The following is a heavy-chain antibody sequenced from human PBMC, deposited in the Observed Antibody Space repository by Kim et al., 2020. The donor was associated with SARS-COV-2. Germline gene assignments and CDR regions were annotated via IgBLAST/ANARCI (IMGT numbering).Heavy chain of an antibody. V-gene: IGHV4-30-2*04. Sequence: NPSLKSRVTISVDTSKNQFSLKLSSVTAADTAVYYCAREGLLWFGELPSYWGQGTLVTVSS. D-gene: IGHD3-10*01. CDR3: AREGLLWFGELPSY. J-gene: IGHJ4*02.